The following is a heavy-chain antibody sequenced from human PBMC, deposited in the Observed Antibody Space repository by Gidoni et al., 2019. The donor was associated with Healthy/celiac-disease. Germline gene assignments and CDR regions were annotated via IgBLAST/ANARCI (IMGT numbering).Heavy chain of an antibody. CDR1: GFPFSSYW. CDR3: ARAGSGRNWFDP. CDR2: INSDGSST. Sequence: EVQLVESGGGFVQPGGSLRLSCAASGFPFSSYWMHWVRQAPGKGLVWVSRINSDGSSTSYADSVKGRFTISRDNAKNTLYLQMNSLRAEDTAVYYCARAGSGRNWFDPWGQGTLVTVSS. V-gene: IGHV3-74*01. D-gene: IGHD3-10*01. J-gene: IGHJ5*02.